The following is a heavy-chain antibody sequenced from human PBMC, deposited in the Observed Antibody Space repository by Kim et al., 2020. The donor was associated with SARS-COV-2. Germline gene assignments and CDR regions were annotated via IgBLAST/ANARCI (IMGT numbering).Heavy chain of an antibody. CDR3: ARDTSSWYYFDY. V-gene: IGHV3-33*01. CDR1: GFTFRSYG. CDR2: IWYDGSNT. J-gene: IGHJ4*02. D-gene: IGHD6-13*01. Sequence: GGSRRLSCAASGFTFRSYGMHWVRQAPGKGLEWVAIIWYDGSNTYYADSVKGRFTISRDNSKNTLYLQMNSLRAEDTAIYYCARDTSSWYYFDYWGQGTLVTVSS.